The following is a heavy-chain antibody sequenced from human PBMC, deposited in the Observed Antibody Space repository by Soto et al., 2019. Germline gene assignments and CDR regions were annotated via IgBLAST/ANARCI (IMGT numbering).Heavy chain of an antibody. V-gene: IGHV3-64D*08. CDR1: GFTFSSYA. CDR2: ISSNGGST. J-gene: IGHJ4*02. D-gene: IGHD3-22*01. CDR3: VKAPYYYDSSGYSVDC. Sequence: GGSLSLSCSASGFTFSSYAMHWVRQAPGKGLEYVSAISSNGGSTYYADSVKGRFTISRDNSKNTLYLQMSSLRAEDTAVYYCVKAPYYYDSSGYSVDCWGQGTLVTVSS.